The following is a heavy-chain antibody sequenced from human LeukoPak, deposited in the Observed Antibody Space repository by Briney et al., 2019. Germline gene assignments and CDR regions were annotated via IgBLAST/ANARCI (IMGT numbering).Heavy chain of an antibody. V-gene: IGHV4-38-2*02. CDR3: ARQLTSYFDL. CDR1: GYSISSGNY. D-gene: IGHD2-2*01. CDR2: IYHSGST. Sequence: PSETLSLTCTVSGYSISSGNYWGWIRQPPGKGLEWIGSIYHSGSTYYNPSLKSRVTISVDTSKNQFSLKLSSVTAADTAVYYCARQLTSYFDLWGRGTLVTVSS. J-gene: IGHJ2*01.